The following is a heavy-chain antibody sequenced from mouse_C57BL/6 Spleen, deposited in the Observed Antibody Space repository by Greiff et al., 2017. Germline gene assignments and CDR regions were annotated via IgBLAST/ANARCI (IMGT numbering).Heavy chain of an antibody. Sequence: EVKLMESGPGLVKPSQSLSLTCSVTGYSITSGYYWNWIRQFPGNKLEWMGYISYDGSNNYNPSLKNRISITRDTSKNQFFLKLNSVTTEDTATYYCARLSPYWGQGTLVTVSA. CDR1: GYSITSGYY. J-gene: IGHJ3*01. CDR2: ISYDGSN. CDR3: ARLSPY. V-gene: IGHV3-6*01.